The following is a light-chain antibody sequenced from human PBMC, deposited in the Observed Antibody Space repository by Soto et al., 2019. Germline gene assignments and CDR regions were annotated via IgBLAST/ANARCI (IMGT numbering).Light chain of an antibody. Sequence: DIQMTQSPSSLSASVGDRVTITCRASQGISNLLGWFQHKPGKAPKRLIYAESSLQGRVPSRFSGSGSWTEFTLTITGLQPEDFADYYCLQHNTYPYTFGQGTKLEIK. CDR1: QGISNL. V-gene: IGKV1-17*01. CDR2: AES. CDR3: LQHNTYPYT. J-gene: IGKJ2*01.